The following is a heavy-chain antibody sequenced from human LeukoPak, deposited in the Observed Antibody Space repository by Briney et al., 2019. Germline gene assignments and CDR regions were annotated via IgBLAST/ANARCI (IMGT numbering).Heavy chain of an antibody. CDR1: GGSISSYY. CDR2: IYTSGST. J-gene: IGHJ6*03. Sequence: SETLSLTCTVSGGSISSYYWSWIRQPAGKGLEWIGRIYTSGSTYYNPSLKSRVTTSVDTSKNQFSLKLTSVTAADTAVYYCARGLLKGQLHLGYSYYMDVWGKGTTITVSS. V-gene: IGHV4-4*07. CDR3: ARGLLKGQLHLGYSYYMDV. D-gene: IGHD2-2*01.